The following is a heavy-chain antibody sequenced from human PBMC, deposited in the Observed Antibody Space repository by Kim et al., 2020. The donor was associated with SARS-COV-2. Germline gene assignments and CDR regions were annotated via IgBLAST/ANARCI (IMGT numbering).Heavy chain of an antibody. CDR3: ARLSRRHSCDY. J-gene: IGHJ4*02. V-gene: IGHV5-51*01. Sequence: RYHPSFQGQVTISADKSISTASLQGSSLKASDTAMYYCARLSRRHSCDYWGQGTLVTVSS.